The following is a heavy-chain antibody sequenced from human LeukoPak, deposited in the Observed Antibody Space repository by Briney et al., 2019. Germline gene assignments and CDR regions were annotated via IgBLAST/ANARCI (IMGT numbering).Heavy chain of an antibody. CDR1: GFTFSSYW. D-gene: IGHD4-17*01. V-gene: IGHV3-20*04. Sequence: GGSLRLSCAASGFTFSSYWMSWVRQAPGKGLEWVSGINWNGGRTGYADSVKGRFTISRDNAKNSLYLQMNSLRAEDTALYYCARDYDYGDYPGYWGQGTLVTVSS. CDR3: ARDYDYGDYPGY. J-gene: IGHJ4*02. CDR2: INWNGGRT.